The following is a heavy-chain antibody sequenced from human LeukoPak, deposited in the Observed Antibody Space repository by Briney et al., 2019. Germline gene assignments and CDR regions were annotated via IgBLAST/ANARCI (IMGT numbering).Heavy chain of an antibody. CDR3: AKERGWQWLGY. CDR2: ISGSGGST. J-gene: IGHJ4*02. Sequence: GGSLRLSCAASGFRFSSFWMSWVRQAPGKGLEWVSAISGSGGSTYYADSVKGRFTISRDNSKNTLYLQMNSLRAEDTAVYYCAKERGWQWLGYWGQGTLVTVSS. CDR1: GFRFSSFW. D-gene: IGHD6-19*01. V-gene: IGHV3-23*01.